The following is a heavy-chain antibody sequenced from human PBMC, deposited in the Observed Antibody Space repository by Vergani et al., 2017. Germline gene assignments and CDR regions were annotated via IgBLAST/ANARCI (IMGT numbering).Heavy chain of an antibody. CDR3: ARDRGYSSSWYGWFDP. V-gene: IGHV1-69*13. D-gene: IGHD6-13*01. Sequence: QVQLVQSGAEVKKPGSSVKVSCKSSGGTFSSYAISWVRQAPGQGLVWMGRIIPIFGTANYAQKFQGRVTITADESTSTAYMELSSLRSEDTAVYYCARDRGYSSSWYGWFDPWGQGPLVTVSS. CDR1: GGTFSSYA. CDR2: IIPIFGTA. J-gene: IGHJ5*02.